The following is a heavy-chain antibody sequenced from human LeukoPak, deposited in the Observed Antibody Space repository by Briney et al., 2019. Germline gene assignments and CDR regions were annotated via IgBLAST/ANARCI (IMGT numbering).Heavy chain of an antibody. J-gene: IGHJ4*02. CDR3: AKDRAGTPWAD. CDR1: GFTFSSYA. D-gene: IGHD1-1*01. V-gene: IGHV3-23*01. CDR2: INPGGVSR. Sequence: GGSLRLSCAASGFTFSSYAMSWVRQAPGKGLEWASSINPGGVSRYYADSVRGRFTISRDNSENTVSLQMNSLRTDDTAMYYCAKDRAGTPWADWGQGTLVTVSS.